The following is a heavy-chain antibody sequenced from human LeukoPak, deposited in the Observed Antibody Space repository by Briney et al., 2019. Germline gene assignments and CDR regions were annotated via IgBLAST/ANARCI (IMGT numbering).Heavy chain of an antibody. CDR2: ISGSGGST. D-gene: IGHD2/OR15-2a*01. Sequence: GGSLRLSCVASGFTFSSYAMSWVRQAPGKGLEWVSTISGSGGSTYYADSVKGRFTISRDNSKNTLYLQMNSLRAEDTAVYYCARDWFHAIDYWGQGTLVTVSS. V-gene: IGHV3-23*01. CDR3: ARDWFHAIDY. J-gene: IGHJ4*02. CDR1: GFTFSSYA.